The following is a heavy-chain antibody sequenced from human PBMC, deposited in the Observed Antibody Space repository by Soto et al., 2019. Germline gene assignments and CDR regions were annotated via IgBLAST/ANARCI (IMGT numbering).Heavy chain of an antibody. D-gene: IGHD3-10*01. CDR1: GFTFSSYA. Sequence: QVQLVESGGGVVQPGRSLRLSCAASGFTFSSYAMHWVRQAPGKGLEWVAVISYDGSNKYYADSVKGRFTISRDNSKNTLYLQRNSLRAEDTAVYYCARDGAPLTMGWFDPWGQGTLVTVSS. CDR2: ISYDGSNK. CDR3: ARDGAPLTMGWFDP. J-gene: IGHJ5*02. V-gene: IGHV3-30-3*01.